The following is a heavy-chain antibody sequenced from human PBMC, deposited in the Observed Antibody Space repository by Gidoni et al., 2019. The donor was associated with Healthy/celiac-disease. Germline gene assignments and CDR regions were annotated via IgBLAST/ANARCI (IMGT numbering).Heavy chain of an antibody. CDR3: AKSTSSGWLYYYYGMDV. CDR1: GYTFTSYG. CDR2: ISAYNGNT. J-gene: IGHJ6*02. Sequence: QVQLVQSGAEVKKPGASVKVSCKASGYTFTSYGISWVRQAPGQGLEWMVWISAYNGNTNHAQKLQGRVTMTTDTSTSTAYMELRSLRSDDTAVYYCAKSTSSGWLYYYYGMDVWGQGTTVTVSS. V-gene: IGHV1-18*01. D-gene: IGHD6-19*01.